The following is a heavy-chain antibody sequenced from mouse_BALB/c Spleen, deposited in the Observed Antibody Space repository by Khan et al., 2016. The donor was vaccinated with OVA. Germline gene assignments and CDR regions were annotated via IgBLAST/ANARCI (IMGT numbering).Heavy chain of an antibody. D-gene: IGHD1-1*01. CDR3: ARRDYFGSSSFAY. Sequence: VQLKESGPELVKPGASVKMSCKASGYTFTSYVMHWVKQKPGQGLEWIGYINPYNDGTKYNEKFKGKATLTSDKSSSTAYMELSSLTSDDSAVYYCARRDYFGSSSFAYWGQGTLVTVSA. CDR2: INPYNDGT. V-gene: IGHV1S136*01. J-gene: IGHJ3*01. CDR1: GYTFTSYV.